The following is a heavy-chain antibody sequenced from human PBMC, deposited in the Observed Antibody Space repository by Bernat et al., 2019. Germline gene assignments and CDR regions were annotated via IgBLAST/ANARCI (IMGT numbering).Heavy chain of an antibody. V-gene: IGHV5-51*01. D-gene: IGHD6-19*01. CDR1: GYSFTSYW. J-gene: IGHJ6*02. CDR3: ARVPHLAVAGLNYYYGMDV. CDR2: IYPGDSDT. Sequence: EVQLVQSGAEVKKPGESLKISCKGSGYSFTSYWIGWVRQMPGKGLEWMGIIYPGDSDTRYSPSFQGQVTISADKSISTAYLQWSSLKASDTAMYYSARVPHLAVAGLNYYYGMDVWGQGTTVTVSS.